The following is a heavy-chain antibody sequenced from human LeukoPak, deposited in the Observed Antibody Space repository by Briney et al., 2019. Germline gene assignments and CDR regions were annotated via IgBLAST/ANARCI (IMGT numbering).Heavy chain of an antibody. Sequence: GGSLRLSCAVSGFTFSSYSIESVRQARGRGLGWVSSISSSSSYIYYADSVKGRFTISRDNAKNSLYLQMNSLRAEDTAVYYCARVATETVDIVATIGSWGQGTLVTVSS. J-gene: IGHJ4*02. D-gene: IGHD5-12*01. CDR3: ARVATETVDIVATIGS. CDR2: ISSSSSYI. V-gene: IGHV3-21*01. CDR1: GFTFSSYS.